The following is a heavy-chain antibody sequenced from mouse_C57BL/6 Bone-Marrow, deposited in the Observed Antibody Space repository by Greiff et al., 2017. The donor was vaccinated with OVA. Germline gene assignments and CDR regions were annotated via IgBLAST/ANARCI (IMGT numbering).Heavy chain of an antibody. J-gene: IGHJ1*03. D-gene: IGHD4-1*01. Sequence: VQLQESGAELARPGASVKLSCKASGYTFTSYGISWVKQRPGQGLEWIGDIYTRSGNTYYNEKCKGKATATAVKTSSTAYRELRSLTSEGSAATGVANSLYWYFDVWGTGTTVTVSS. V-gene: IGHV1-81*01. CDR3: ANSLYWYFDV. CDR1: GYTFTSYG. CDR2: IYTRSGNT.